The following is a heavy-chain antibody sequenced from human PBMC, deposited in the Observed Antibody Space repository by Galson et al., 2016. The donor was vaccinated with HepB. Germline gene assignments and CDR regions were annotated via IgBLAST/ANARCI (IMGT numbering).Heavy chain of an antibody. J-gene: IGHJ6*02. CDR3: VRRLDTEGRIGGWGLGMDF. CDR2: INQGGSEE. V-gene: IGHV3-7*01. D-gene: IGHD3-10*01. CDR1: GFTFSSYW. Sequence: SLRLSCAASGFTFSSYWMSWVRQAPGKGLEWVANINQGGSEEKYVDSVKGRFTISRDNAKNSLYLQMSSLGAEDTARYYCVRRLDTEGRIGGWGLGMDFWGQGTTVTVFS.